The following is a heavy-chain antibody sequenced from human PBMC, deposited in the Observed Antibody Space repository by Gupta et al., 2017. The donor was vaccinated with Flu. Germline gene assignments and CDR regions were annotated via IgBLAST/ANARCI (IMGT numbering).Heavy chain of an antibody. Sequence: GYNWSWIRQPPGKGLEWIGEINHSGSTNYNQSIKSRVNISVDTSKNQFSLKLSAVNAADTAVYYCARANVQYYYYYYYMDVWGKGTTVTVAS. V-gene: IGHV4-34*01. CDR1: GYN. CDR2: INHSGST. CDR3: ARANVQYYYYYYYMDV. J-gene: IGHJ6*03.